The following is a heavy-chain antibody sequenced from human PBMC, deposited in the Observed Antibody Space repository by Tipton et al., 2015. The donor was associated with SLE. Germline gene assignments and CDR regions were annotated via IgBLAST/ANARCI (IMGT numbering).Heavy chain of an antibody. V-gene: IGHV4-59*01. CDR1: GGSISSYY. D-gene: IGHD3-3*01. Sequence: TLSLTCSVSGGSISSYYWSWIRQPPGKGLEWIGYINYSGRTNSNPSLKSRVTMSLDTSKNQFSLKLSSVTAADTAVYYCARANYDFWSGLDYWGQGTQVTVSS. CDR3: ARANYDFWSGLDY. J-gene: IGHJ4*02. CDR2: INYSGRT.